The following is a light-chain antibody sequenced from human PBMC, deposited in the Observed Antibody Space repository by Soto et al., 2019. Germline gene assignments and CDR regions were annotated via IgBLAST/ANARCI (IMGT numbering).Light chain of an antibody. V-gene: IGKV3-11*01. Sequence: EIVLPQSPATLALAAGGTATLSCGASQSVSGYIGWYQQKPGQAPRLLIYADSNRATGIPARFSGSGSGTDFTLTISSLEPEDFSVYYCQQRYNWPITFGQGTRLEI. CDR1: QSVSGY. CDR3: QQRYNWPIT. J-gene: IGKJ5*01. CDR2: ADS.